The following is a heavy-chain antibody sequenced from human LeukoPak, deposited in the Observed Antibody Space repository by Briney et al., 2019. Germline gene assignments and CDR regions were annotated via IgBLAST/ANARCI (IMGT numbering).Heavy chain of an antibody. D-gene: IGHD3-3*01. CDR3: ARAFYDFWSGPNWFDP. J-gene: IGHJ5*02. V-gene: IGHV4-59*01. CDR2: IYYSGST. Sequence: PSETLSLTCTVSGGSISSYYWSWIRQPPGKGREWIGYIYYSGSTNYNPSLKSRVTISVDTSKNQSSLNLISVTAADTAVYYCARAFYDFWSGPNWFDPWGQGTLVTVSS. CDR1: GGSISSYY.